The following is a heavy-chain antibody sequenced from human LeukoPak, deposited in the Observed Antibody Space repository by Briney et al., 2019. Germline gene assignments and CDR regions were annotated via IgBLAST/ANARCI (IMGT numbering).Heavy chain of an antibody. Sequence: SETLSLTCAVYGGSFSGYYWSWIRQPPGKGLEWIGEINHSGSTNYNPSLKSRVTISVDTSKNQFSLKLSSVTAADTAVYYCAREAPQDYDFWSGYPYYYYYYYMDVWGKGTTVTVSS. CDR3: AREAPQDYDFWSGYPYYYYYYYMDV. D-gene: IGHD3-3*01. CDR2: INHSGST. J-gene: IGHJ6*03. CDR1: GGSFSGYY. V-gene: IGHV4-34*01.